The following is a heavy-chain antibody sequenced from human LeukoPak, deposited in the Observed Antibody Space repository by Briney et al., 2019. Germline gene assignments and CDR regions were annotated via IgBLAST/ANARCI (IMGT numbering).Heavy chain of an antibody. J-gene: IGHJ5*02. Sequence: PSETLSLTCNVSGGSISSSSYYWGWIRQPPGKGLEWIGSIFHSGSTYYNSALKSRVTISVDTSKNQFSLKLSSVTAADTAVYYCAREYSGYDPNWFDPWGQGTLVTVSS. CDR1: GGSISSSSYY. D-gene: IGHD5-12*01. V-gene: IGHV4-39*02. CDR3: AREYSGYDPNWFDP. CDR2: IFHSGST.